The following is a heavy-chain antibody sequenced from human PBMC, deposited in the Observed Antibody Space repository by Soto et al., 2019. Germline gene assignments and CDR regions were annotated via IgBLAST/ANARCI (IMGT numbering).Heavy chain of an antibody. J-gene: IGHJ4*02. CDR3: ARAIKRWEVNYYFDF. D-gene: IGHD1-26*01. CDR1: GSTFNNFA. Sequence: QVVLLQSGAVVKEPGSSVRVSCQVSGSTFNNFAFSWVRQAPGHGPEWMGGIVVDSNTAEYSQRFQDRVTITADTSTDTLYMELGSLTFEDTAVYYCARAIKRWEVNYYFDFWGQGTLVTVSS. V-gene: IGHV1-69*06. CDR2: IVVDSNTA.